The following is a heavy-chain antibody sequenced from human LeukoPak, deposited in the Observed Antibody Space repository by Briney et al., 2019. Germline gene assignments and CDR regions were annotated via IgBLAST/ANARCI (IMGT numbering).Heavy chain of an antibody. J-gene: IGHJ4*02. V-gene: IGHV1-46*01. CDR1: GYTFTSYY. CDR2: INPSGGST. CDR3: ARGNVDTALGYYFDY. Sequence: GASVKVSCKASGYTFTSYYMHWVRQAPGQGLEWMGIINPSGGSTSYAQKFQGRITMTRHTSTSTVYMELSSLRSEDTAVYYCARGNVDTALGYYFDYWGQGTLVTVSS. D-gene: IGHD5-18*01.